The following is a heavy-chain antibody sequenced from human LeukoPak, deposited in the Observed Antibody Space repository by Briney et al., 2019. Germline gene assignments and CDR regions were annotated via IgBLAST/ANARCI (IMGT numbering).Heavy chain of an antibody. CDR2: ISGGGGST. J-gene: IGHJ4*02. V-gene: IGHV3-23*01. CDR1: GFTFSSYA. Sequence: PGGSLRLSCAASGFTFSSYAMSWVRQAPGKGLEWASAISGGGGSTYYADSVKGRFTISRDNSKNTLYLQMNSLRAEDTAVYYCAKYSRYCSGGSCYDFDYWGQGTLVTVSS. D-gene: IGHD2-15*01. CDR3: AKYSRYCSGGSCYDFDY.